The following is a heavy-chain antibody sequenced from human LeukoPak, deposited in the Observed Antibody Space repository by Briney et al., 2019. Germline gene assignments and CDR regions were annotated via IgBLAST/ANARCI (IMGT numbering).Heavy chain of an antibody. V-gene: IGHV3-23*01. Sequence: GGSLRLSCAASGFTFSTFALTWVRQAPGKGLEWVSAISGSGDDTYYADSVRGRFTISRDNSRNILYLQMNSLRAEDTAVYYCVKQGSSWRGLYYFDYWGQGTLVTVSS. CDR2: ISGSGDDT. CDR1: GFTFSTFA. CDR3: VKQGSSWRGLYYFDY. D-gene: IGHD6-13*01. J-gene: IGHJ4*02.